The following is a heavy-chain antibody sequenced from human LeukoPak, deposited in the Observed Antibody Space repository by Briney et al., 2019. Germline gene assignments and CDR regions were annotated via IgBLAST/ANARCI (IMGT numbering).Heavy chain of an antibody. CDR3: ARGGIAAAGRRSWFDP. CDR2: IYYSGST. Sequence: SQTLSLTCTVSGGSISSDGYYWSWIRQHPGKGLEWIGYIYYSGSTYYNPSLKSRVTISVDTSKNQFSLKLSSVTAADTDVYYCARGGIAAAGRRSWFDPWGQGTLVTVSS. CDR1: GGSISSDGYY. J-gene: IGHJ5*02. V-gene: IGHV4-31*03. D-gene: IGHD6-13*01.